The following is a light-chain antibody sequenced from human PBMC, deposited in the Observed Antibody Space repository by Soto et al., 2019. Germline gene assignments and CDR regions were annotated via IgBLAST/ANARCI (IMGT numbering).Light chain of an antibody. CDR3: SAYAGSRFVV. V-gene: IGLV2-8*01. J-gene: IGLJ2*01. Sequence: QSVLTQPPSASGSPGQSVTISCTGTSSDVGGYNYVSWYQQHPGKAPKLMIYEVSKRPSGVPDRFSGSKSGNTASLTVSGLQAEDEADYYCSAYAGSRFVVFVGGTKLTVL. CDR2: EVS. CDR1: SSDVGGYNY.